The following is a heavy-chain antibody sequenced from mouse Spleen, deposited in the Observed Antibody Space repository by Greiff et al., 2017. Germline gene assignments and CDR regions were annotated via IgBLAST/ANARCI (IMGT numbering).Heavy chain of an antibody. V-gene: IGHV3-6*01. CDR3: ARGGGEYYAMDY. J-gene: IGHJ4*01. CDR2: ISYDGSN. CDR1: GYSITSGYY. D-gene: IGHD2-13*01. Sequence: ESGPGLVKPSQSLSLTCSVTGYSITSGYYWTWIRQFPGNKLEWMGYISYDGSNNYNPSLKNRISITRDTSQNQFFLKLNSVTTEDTATYYCARGGGEYYAMDYWGQGTSVTVSS.